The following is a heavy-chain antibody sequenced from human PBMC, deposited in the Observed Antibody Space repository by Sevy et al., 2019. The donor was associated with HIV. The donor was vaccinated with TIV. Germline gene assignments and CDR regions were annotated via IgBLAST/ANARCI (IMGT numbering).Heavy chain of an antibody. CDR2: IRPYNVNT. V-gene: IGHV1-18*01. D-gene: IGHD1-26*01. CDR1: GYTFTSYG. J-gene: IGHJ4*02. Sequence: ASVKVSCKASGYTFTSYGLSWVRQAPGQGLEWMGGIRPYNVNTDYAQKLQGRVTVTTDTSTTTAYMELRSLISDDTALYYCARLLGSTEFGYYFDYWGQGTLVTVSS. CDR3: ARLLGSTEFGYYFDY.